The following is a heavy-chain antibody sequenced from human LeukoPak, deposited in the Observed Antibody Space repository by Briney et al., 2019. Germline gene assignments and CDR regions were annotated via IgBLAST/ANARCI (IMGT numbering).Heavy chain of an antibody. Sequence: AGGSLRLSCAASGFTFSSYAMHWVRQAPGKGLEWVAVIFFDGSMQYFADSVKGRFTISRDNSKNTLYVQMNSLRAEDTAVYYCARDVRGPTGYDSIGRDTFDYWGQGTLVTVSS. CDR3: ARDVRGPTGYDSIGRDTFDY. CDR2: IFFDGSMQ. V-gene: IGHV3-30*04. CDR1: GFTFSSYA. D-gene: IGHD3-22*01. J-gene: IGHJ4*02.